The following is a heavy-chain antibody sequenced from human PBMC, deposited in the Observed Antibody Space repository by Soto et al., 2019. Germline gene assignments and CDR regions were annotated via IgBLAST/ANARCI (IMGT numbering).Heavy chain of an antibody. CDR3: ARGRVQRYYYYGMDV. Sequence: QVQLQQWGAGLLKPSETLSLTCAVYGGSFSGYYWSWIRQPPGQGLEWIGEINHSGSTNYTPSLQSRVTISVDTSKNQFSLKLSSVTAADTAVYYCARGRVQRYYYYGMDVWCQGTTVTVSS. V-gene: IGHV4-34*01. D-gene: IGHD6-13*01. CDR1: GGSFSGYY. CDR2: INHSGST. J-gene: IGHJ6*02.